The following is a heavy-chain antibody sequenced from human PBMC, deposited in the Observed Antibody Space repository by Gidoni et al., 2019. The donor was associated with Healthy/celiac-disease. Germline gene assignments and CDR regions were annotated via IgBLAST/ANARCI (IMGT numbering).Heavy chain of an antibody. J-gene: IGHJ4*02. CDR1: GFTFSSYA. CDR3: AREASIVGIDY. CDR2: ISYDGSNK. D-gene: IGHD3-22*01. Sequence: QVQLVASGGGVVQPGRSLRLSCAASGFTFSSYAMHWVRQAPGKGLEWVAVISYDGSNKYYADSVKGRFTISRDNSKNTLYLQMNSLRAEDTAVYYCAREASIVGIDYWGQGTLVTVSS. V-gene: IGHV3-30-3*01.